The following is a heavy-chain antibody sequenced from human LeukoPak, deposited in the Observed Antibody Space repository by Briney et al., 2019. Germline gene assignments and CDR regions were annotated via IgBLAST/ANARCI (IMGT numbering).Heavy chain of an antibody. CDR2: ITASGAAT. CDR3: AKDSLVATSHFDS. V-gene: IGHV3-23*01. CDR1: GGSFSGYY. Sequence: ETLSLTCAVYGGSFSGYYWSWIRQPPGKGLEWVSAITASGAATYIADSVKGRFVISRDNSKNTLYLQMNSLRAEDTAVYFCAKDSLVATSHFDSWGRGTLVTVSS. J-gene: IGHJ4*02. D-gene: IGHD5-12*01.